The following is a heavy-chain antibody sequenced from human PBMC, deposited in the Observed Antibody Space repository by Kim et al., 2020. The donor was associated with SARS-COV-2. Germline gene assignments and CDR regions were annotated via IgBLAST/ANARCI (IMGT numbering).Heavy chain of an antibody. CDR1: GYSISSGYY. J-gene: IGHJ4*02. D-gene: IGHD5-12*01. V-gene: IGHV4-38-2*02. Sequence: SETLSLTCTVSGYSISSGYYWGWSRQPPGKGLEWIGSIYHSGSTYYTPSLKSRVTISLDTSKNKFSLKLSSVTAADTAVYYCARDHPARGLDYWGQGTLVTVSS. CDR3: ARDHPARGLDY. CDR2: IYHSGST.